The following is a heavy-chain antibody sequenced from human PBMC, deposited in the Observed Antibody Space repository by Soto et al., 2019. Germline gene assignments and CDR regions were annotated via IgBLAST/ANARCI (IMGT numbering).Heavy chain of an antibody. V-gene: IGHV1-18*01. CDR3: ARDAFQGQQLVANWFDP. D-gene: IGHD6-13*01. CDR1: GFTFASYG. Sequence: GASVEGSCKASGFTFASYGIRSVRQAPGKGLEWMGWISAYNGNTNYAQKLQGRVTMTTDTSTSTAYMELRSLRSDDTAVYYCARDAFQGQQLVANWFDPWGQGTLVTVSS. J-gene: IGHJ5*02. CDR2: ISAYNGNT.